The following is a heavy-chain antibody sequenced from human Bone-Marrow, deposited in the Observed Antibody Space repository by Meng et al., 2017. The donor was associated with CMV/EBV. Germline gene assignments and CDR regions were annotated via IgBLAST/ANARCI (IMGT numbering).Heavy chain of an antibody. J-gene: IGHJ4*02. CDR3: ARDFGGGATEN. CDR1: GGSISSSSYY. CDR2: IHHSGST. Sequence: SETLSLTCTVSGGSISSSSYYWGWIRQPPGKGLEWIGSIHHSGSTYHTPSLKSRVTISVDTSKKQFFLKLRSLTAADTAVYYCARDFGGGATENWGQGMLVTVSS. V-gene: IGHV4-39*07. D-gene: IGHD3-16*01.